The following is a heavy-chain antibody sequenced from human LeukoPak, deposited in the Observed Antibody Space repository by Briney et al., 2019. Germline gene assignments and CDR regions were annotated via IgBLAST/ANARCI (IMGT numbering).Heavy chain of an antibody. CDR3: ARDPIGGLYYYYMDV. CDR2: ISSSSSYI. V-gene: IGHV3-21*01. D-gene: IGHD4-23*01. Sequence: GGSLRLSCAASGFTFSSYSMNWVRQAPGKGLEWVSSISSSSSYIYYADSVKGRFTISRDNAKNSLYLQMNRLRAEDTAVYYCARDPIGGLYYYYMDVWGKGTTVTVSS. CDR1: GFTFSSYS. J-gene: IGHJ6*03.